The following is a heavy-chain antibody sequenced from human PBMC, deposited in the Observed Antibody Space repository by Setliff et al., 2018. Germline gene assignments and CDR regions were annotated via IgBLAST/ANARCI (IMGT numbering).Heavy chain of an antibody. J-gene: IGHJ4*02. Sequence: GGSLRLSCAASGFTFSSYAMYWVRQAPGKGLEWVAVISYDGSNKYYADSVKGRFTISRDNSKNTLYLQMNSLRAEDTAVYYCAKDHSYDFWAGILNPFWGQGTLVTVSS. CDR3: AKDHSYDFWAGILNPF. V-gene: IGHV3-30*04. CDR1: GFTFSSYA. D-gene: IGHD3-3*01. CDR2: ISYDGSNK.